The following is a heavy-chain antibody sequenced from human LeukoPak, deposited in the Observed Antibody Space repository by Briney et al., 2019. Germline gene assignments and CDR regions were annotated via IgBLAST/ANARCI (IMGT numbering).Heavy chain of an antibody. Sequence: SVKVSCKATGGTFSSYAISWVRQAPGQGLEWMGGIIPIFGTANYAQKFQGRVTITADESTSTAYMELSSLRSEDTAVYYCARATEYYGSGSYYNHWGQGTLVTVSS. D-gene: IGHD3-10*01. J-gene: IGHJ4*02. CDR3: ARATEYYGSGSYYNH. V-gene: IGHV1-69*13. CDR1: GGTFSSYA. CDR2: IIPIFGTA.